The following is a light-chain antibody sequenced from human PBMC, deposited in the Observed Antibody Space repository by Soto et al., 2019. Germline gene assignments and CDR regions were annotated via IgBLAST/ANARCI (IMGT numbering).Light chain of an antibody. Sequence: QSVLTQPASVSGSPGQSITISCTGTSSDVGGYNYVSWYQHRPGKVPQLMIYEVSNRPSGVSIRFSGSKSGNTASLTISGLQAEDEADYYCSSRTSSSTYYVFGTGTRSPS. V-gene: IGLV2-14*01. CDR3: SSRTSSSTYYV. CDR2: EVS. J-gene: IGLJ1*01. CDR1: SSDVGGYNY.